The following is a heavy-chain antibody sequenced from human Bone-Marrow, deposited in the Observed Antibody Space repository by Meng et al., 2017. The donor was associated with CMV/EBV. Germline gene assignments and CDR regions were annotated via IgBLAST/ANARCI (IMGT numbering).Heavy chain of an antibody. CDR2: IYYRGST. CDR3: AREVGDIVVVPAAIFSDY. Sequence: SQTLSLTCTFSGGSISSSSYYWGWIRQPPGKGLEWIGSIYYRGSTYYNPSLKSRVTISVDTSKNQFSLKLSSVTAADTAVYYCAREVGDIVVVPAAIFSDYWGQGTLVTVSS. V-gene: IGHV4-39*07. J-gene: IGHJ4*02. CDR1: GGSISSSSYY. D-gene: IGHD2-2*02.